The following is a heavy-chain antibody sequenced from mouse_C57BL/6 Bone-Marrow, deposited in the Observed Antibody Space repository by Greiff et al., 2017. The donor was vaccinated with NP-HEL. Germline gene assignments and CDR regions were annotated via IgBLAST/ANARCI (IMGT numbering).Heavy chain of an antibody. CDR1: GYTFTSYW. Sequence: QVQLKQPGAELVKPGASVKLSCKASGYTFTSYWMHWVKQRPGRGLEWIGRIDPNSGGTKYNEKFKSKATLTVDKPSSTAYMQLSSLTSEDSAVYYCARGRAMSSWFAYWGQGTLVTVSA. CDR3: ARGRAMSSWFAY. D-gene: IGHD2-3*01. V-gene: IGHV1-72*01. J-gene: IGHJ3*01. CDR2: IDPNSGGT.